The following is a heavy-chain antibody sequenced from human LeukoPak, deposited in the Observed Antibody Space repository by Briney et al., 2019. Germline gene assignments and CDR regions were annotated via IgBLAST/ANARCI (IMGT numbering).Heavy chain of an antibody. CDR2: IKQDGSEK. CDR1: GFTFSSYW. V-gene: IGHV3-7*01. D-gene: IGHD6-13*01. Sequence: GGSLRLSCAASGFTFSSYWMSWVRQAPGKGLEWVANIKQDGSEKYYVDSVKGRFTISRDNAKNSLYLQMNSLRAKDTAVYYCASSIAAAGRHYYYYGMDVWGQGTTVTVSS. J-gene: IGHJ6*02. CDR3: ASSIAAAGRHYYYYGMDV.